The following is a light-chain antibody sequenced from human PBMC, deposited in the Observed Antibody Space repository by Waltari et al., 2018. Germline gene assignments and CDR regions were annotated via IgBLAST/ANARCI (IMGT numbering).Light chain of an antibody. CDR2: TAS. J-gene: IGKJ4*01. Sequence: DIQLTQSPSFLSASVGDRVTITCRASQDISRYLAWYQQKPGKAPKLLMYTASTLQSGVPSRFSGSVSGTEFTLTISSLQPEDFATYYCQQLKSYPLTFGGGTKVEIK. CDR3: QQLKSYPLT. V-gene: IGKV1-9*01. CDR1: QDISRY.